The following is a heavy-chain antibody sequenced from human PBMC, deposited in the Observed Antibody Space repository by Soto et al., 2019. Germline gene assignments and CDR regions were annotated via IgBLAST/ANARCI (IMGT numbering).Heavy chain of an antibody. CDR2: MNPHSGNT. CDR1: GYTFTSYD. J-gene: IGHJ6*02. Sequence: QVQLVQSGAEVKKPGASVKVSCKASGYTFTSYDINWVRQATGQGLEWMGWMNPHSGNTGYAQTFQGRVTMTRNTSISPAYMELSSLGSADTAVYYGASGTVGLLWFGERYGMDVWGQGTTVTVS. CDR3: ASGTVGLLWFGERYGMDV. D-gene: IGHD3-10*01. V-gene: IGHV1-8*01.